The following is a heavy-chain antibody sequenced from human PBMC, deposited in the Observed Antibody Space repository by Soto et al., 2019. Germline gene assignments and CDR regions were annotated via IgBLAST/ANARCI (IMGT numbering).Heavy chain of an antibody. J-gene: IGHJ4*02. CDR2: VIGSGGST. CDR1: GFIFGNYA. CDR3: ATSDYVGGRKSSYYFDY. D-gene: IGHD3-16*01. V-gene: IGHV3-23*01. Sequence: EVQLLESGGASVQPGGSLRLSCAASGFIFGNYAMTWVRQAPGKGLEWVSAVIGSGGSTYYADSVKGRFSISRDNSKNKLHLQMNALRAEDTDVYYCATSDYVGGRKSSYYFDYWGQGTQFTVAS.